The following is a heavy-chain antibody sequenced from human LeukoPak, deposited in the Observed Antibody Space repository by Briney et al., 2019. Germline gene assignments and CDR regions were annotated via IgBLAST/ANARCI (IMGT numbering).Heavy chain of an antibody. D-gene: IGHD5-24*01. CDR3: ARGQRWLQHDY. Sequence: SETLSLTCAVYGGSFSGYYWSWIRQPPGKGLEWIGEINHSGSTNYNPSLKSRVTISVDTSKNQFSLELSSVTAADTAVYYCARGQRWLQHDYWGQGTLVTVSS. CDR2: INHSGST. V-gene: IGHV4-34*01. J-gene: IGHJ4*02. CDR1: GGSFSGYY.